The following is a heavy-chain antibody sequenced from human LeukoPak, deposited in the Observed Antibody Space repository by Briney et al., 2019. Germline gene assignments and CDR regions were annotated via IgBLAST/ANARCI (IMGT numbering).Heavy chain of an antibody. Sequence: PWETLSLTCAVYGGSFSGYYWSWIRQPPGKGLEWIGEINHSGSTNYTPSVKSRVTISVDTSKNQFSLKLSSVTAADTAVYYCARGLAGWRPAIYFDYGGQGTLVTVSS. V-gene: IGHV4-34*01. CDR3: ARGLAGWRPAIYFDY. CDR2: INHSGST. CDR1: GGSFSGYY. D-gene: IGHD2-2*01. J-gene: IGHJ4*02.